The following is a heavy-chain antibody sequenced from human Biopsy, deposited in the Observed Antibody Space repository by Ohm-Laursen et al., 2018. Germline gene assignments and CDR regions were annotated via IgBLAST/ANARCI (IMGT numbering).Heavy chain of an antibody. CDR1: GFIFSRND. V-gene: IGHV3-23*01. J-gene: IGHJ5*02. CDR3: VKAYSAIYWFDP. Sequence: SLRLSCTASGFIFSRNDMNWVRQAPEKGLEWVSGISGSGASTYYADSVKGRFTISRDNSKNTLFLQMDSLRADDTAVYYCVKAYSAIYWFDPWGQGTLVTVSS. D-gene: IGHD2-21*01. CDR2: ISGSGAST.